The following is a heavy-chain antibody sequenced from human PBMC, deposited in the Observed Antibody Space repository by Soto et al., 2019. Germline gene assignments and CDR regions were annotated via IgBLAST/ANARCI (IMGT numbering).Heavy chain of an antibody. Sequence: ASVKVSCKASGYTFTGYYMHWVRQAPGQGLEWMGWINPNSGGTNYAQKFQGWVTMTRDTSISTAYMELSRLRSDDTAVYYCARDLIEVPDYYYYYGMEVWGQGTTVTVSS. CDR1: GYTFTGYY. CDR3: ARDLIEVPDYYYYYGMEV. J-gene: IGHJ6*02. V-gene: IGHV1-2*04. D-gene: IGHD1-1*01. CDR2: INPNSGGT.